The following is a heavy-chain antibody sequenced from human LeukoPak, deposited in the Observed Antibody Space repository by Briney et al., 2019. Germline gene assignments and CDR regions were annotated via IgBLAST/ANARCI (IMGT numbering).Heavy chain of an antibody. CDR1: GFTFSSYW. CDR2: IKQDGSEK. CDR3: ARARGYCSSTSCYDPSVDY. J-gene: IGHJ4*02. Sequence: GGSLRLSCAASGFTFSSYWRTWVRQAPGKGLEWVANIKQDGSEKHYVDSVKGRFTISRDNAKNSLYMQMNSLRAEDTAVYYCARARGYCSSTSCYDPSVDYWGQGTLVTVSS. D-gene: IGHD2-2*01. V-gene: IGHV3-7*01.